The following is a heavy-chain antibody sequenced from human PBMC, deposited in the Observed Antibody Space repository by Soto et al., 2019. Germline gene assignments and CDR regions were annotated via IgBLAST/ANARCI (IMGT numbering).Heavy chain of an antibody. Sequence: GGSLRLSCAASGFTFSSYGMHWVRQAPGKGLEWVAVIWYDGSNKYYADSVKGRFTISRDNSKNTLYLQMNSLRAEDTAVYYCAREGGDIAAAGPHFDYWGQGTLVTVSS. CDR2: IWYDGSNK. CDR3: AREGGDIAAAGPHFDY. V-gene: IGHV3-33*01. D-gene: IGHD6-13*01. J-gene: IGHJ4*02. CDR1: GFTFSSYG.